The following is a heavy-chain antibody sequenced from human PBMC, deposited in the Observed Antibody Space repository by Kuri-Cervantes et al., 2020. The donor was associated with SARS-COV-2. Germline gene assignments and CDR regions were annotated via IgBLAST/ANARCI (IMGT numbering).Heavy chain of an antibody. D-gene: IGHD3-10*01. CDR2: ISGSGGST. CDR1: GFTFSSYA. Sequence: GESLKISCAASGFTFSSYAMSWVRQAPGKGLEWVSAISGSGGSTYYADSVKGRFTISRDNSKNTLYLQMNSLRAEDTAVYYCAKDPGTWAGSHLYYFDYWGQGTLVTVSS. J-gene: IGHJ4*02. V-gene: IGHV3-23*01. CDR3: AKDPGTWAGSHLYYFDY.